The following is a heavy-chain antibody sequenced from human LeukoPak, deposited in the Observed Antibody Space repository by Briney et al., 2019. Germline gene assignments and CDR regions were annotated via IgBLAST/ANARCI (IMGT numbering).Heavy chain of an antibody. CDR2: IHYTGST. Sequence: PSETLSLTCTVSGDSISSSSYYWVWLRQPPGKGLEWIATIHYTGSTYYNPSLKSRVTISVDTSKNQFSLKLSSVTAADTAMYYCACSSSWYPILFDYWGQGTLVTVSS. CDR3: ACSSSWYPILFDY. D-gene: IGHD6-13*01. J-gene: IGHJ4*02. CDR1: GDSISSSSYY. V-gene: IGHV4-39*01.